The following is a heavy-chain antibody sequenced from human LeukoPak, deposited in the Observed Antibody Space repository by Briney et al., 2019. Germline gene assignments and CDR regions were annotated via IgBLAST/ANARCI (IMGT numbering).Heavy chain of an antibody. CDR1: GFTFSSYA. CDR2: ISGSGGST. CDR3: AENTYYDFWSGPPNWFDP. V-gene: IGHV3-23*01. D-gene: IGHD3-3*01. J-gene: IGHJ5*02. Sequence: GGSLRLSCAASGFTFSSYAMSWVRQAPVKGLEWVSAISGSGGSTYYADSVKGRFTISRDNSKNTLYLQMNSLRAEDTAVYYCAENTYYDFWSGPPNWFDPWGQGTLVTVSS.